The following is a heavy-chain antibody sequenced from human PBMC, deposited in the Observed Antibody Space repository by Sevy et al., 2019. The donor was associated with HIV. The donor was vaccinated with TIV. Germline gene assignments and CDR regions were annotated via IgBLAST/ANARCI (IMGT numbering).Heavy chain of an antibody. Sequence: GGSLRLSCAASGFTFSSYAMHWVRQAPGKGLEWVAVISYDGSNKYYADSVKGRFTISRDNSKNTLYLQMNSLRAEDTAVYYCARSDYYDSSGYQTWMVDWGQGTLVTVSS. D-gene: IGHD3-22*01. CDR3: ARSDYYDSSGYQTWMVD. J-gene: IGHJ4*02. CDR1: GFTFSSYA. V-gene: IGHV3-30-3*01. CDR2: ISYDGSNK.